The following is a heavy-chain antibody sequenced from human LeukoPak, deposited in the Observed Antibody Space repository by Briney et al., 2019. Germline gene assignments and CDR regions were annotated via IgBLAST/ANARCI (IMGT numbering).Heavy chain of an antibody. V-gene: IGHV4-34*01. CDR3: ARGQRLGYSYGYARPASYYFDY. CDR1: GGSFSGYY. Sequence: PSETLSLTCAVYGGSFSGYYWSWIRQPPGKGLEWIGEINHSGSTNYNPSLKSRVTISVDTSKNQFSLKLSSVTAADTAVYYCARGQRLGYSYGYARPASYYFDYWGQGTLVTVSS. D-gene: IGHD5-18*01. CDR2: INHSGST. J-gene: IGHJ4*02.